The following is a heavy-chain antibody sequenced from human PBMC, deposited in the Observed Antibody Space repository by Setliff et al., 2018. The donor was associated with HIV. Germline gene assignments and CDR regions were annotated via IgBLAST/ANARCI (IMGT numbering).Heavy chain of an antibody. CDR3: ARRGDSYGLDPIYYYYYYMDV. Sequence: GGPVQVSCKASGGTFTNSAIGWVRQAPGQGLEWMGAIVPILGIANSAQKFQGRVTITTDESTNTAYMELRSLRSDDTAVYYCARRGDSYGLDPIYYYYYYMDVWGKGTTVTVSS. J-gene: IGHJ6*03. D-gene: IGHD5-18*01. V-gene: IGHV1-69*10. CDR2: IVPILGIA. CDR1: GGTFTNSA.